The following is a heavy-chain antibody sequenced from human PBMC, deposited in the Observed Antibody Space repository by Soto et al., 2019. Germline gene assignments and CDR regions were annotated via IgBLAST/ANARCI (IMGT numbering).Heavy chain of an antibody. V-gene: IGHV4-39*01. CDR3: ARRITIFGVVIIPEWFDP. D-gene: IGHD3-3*01. CDR1: GGSISSSSYY. CDR2: IYYSGST. Sequence: PSETLSLTCTVSGGSISSSSYYWGWIRQPPGKGLEWIGSIYYSGSTYYNPSLKSRVTISVDTSKNQFSLKLSSVTAADTAVYYCARRITIFGVVIIPEWFDPWGQGTLVT. J-gene: IGHJ5*02.